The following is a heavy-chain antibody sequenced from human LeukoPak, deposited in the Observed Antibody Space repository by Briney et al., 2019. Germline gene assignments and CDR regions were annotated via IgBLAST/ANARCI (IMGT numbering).Heavy chain of an antibody. CDR1: GYTFTSYY. CDR2: FNPSGGST. D-gene: IGHD3-22*01. J-gene: IGHJ4*02. Sequence: ASVKVSFKASGYTFTSYYMHWVRQAPGQGLEWMGIFNPSGGSTSYAQKFQGRVTMTRDTSTSTVYMELSSLRSEDTAVYYCARAATYYDSSQTFDYWGQGTLVTVSS. CDR3: ARAATYYDSSQTFDY. V-gene: IGHV1-46*01.